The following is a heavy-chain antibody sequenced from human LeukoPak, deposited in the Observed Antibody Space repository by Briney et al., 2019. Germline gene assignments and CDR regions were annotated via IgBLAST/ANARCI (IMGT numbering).Heavy chain of an antibody. V-gene: IGHV3-23*01. CDR2: ISAGGATT. CDR1: RFTFNNYA. J-gene: IGHJ3*02. Sequence: GGSLRLSCAASRFTFNNYAMSWVRQAPGKGLEWVSAISAGGATTFSADSVKGRFTISRDYSQNTLYLQMNSLSAEDTAVYYCAKTPRQFSSSAVFDIWGQGTMVTVSS. CDR3: AKTPRQFSSSAVFDI. D-gene: IGHD6-6*01.